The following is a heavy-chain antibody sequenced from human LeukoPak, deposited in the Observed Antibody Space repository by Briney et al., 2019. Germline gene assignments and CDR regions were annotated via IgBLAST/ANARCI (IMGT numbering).Heavy chain of an antibody. D-gene: IGHD3-10*01. CDR3: ARSELGYNYYYMDV. V-gene: IGHV3-48*03. CDR1: GFTFSSYE. CDR2: ISSSGSTI. J-gene: IGHJ6*03. Sequence: PGGSLRLSCAASGFTFSSYEMNWVRQAPGKGLEWVSYISSSGSTIYYADSVKGRFTISRDNAKNSLYLQMNSLRAEDTAVYYCARSELGYNYYYMDVWGKGTTVTISS.